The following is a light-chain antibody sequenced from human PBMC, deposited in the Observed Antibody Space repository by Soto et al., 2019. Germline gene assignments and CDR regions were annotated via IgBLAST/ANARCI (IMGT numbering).Light chain of an antibody. CDR1: QSVSNNY. Sequence: EIVLTQSPGTLSLSPGERATLSCRASQSVSNNYLAWYQQKPGQAPRLLIYGASNRATGIPDRFSGSGAGTDFTLTIGRLETEDIAVYYCQQYGSSGKFGQGTKVEIK. J-gene: IGKJ1*01. CDR3: QQYGSSGK. CDR2: GAS. V-gene: IGKV3-20*01.